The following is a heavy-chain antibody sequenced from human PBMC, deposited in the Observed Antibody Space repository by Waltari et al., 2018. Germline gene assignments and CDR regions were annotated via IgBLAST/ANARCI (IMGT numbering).Heavy chain of an antibody. CDR1: GFTFSRYW. J-gene: IGHJ4*02. CDR2: IKQDGSEK. Sequence: EVQLVESGGGLVQPGGSLRLSCAASGFTFSRYWMSWVRQAPGKGLEWVANIKQDGSEKYYVDSVKGRFTISRDNAKNSLYLQMNSLRAEDTAVYYCARDRFVGGRWGQGTLVTVSS. CDR3: ARDRFVGGR. V-gene: IGHV3-7*03.